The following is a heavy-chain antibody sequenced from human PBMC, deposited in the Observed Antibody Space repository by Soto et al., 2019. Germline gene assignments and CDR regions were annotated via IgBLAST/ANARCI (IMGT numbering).Heavy chain of an antibody. J-gene: IGHJ4*02. CDR3: AKSILWFGELLTDY. CDR2: ISGSGGST. D-gene: IGHD3-10*01. CDR1: GFTFSSYA. Sequence: EVQLLESGGGLVQPGGSLRLSCAASGFTFSSYAMSWVRQAPGKGLEWVSAISGSGGSTYYADSVKGRFTISRDNSKNPLYLKMNSLGAEDTVVYYCAKSILWFGELLTDYWGQGTLVTVSS. V-gene: IGHV3-23*01.